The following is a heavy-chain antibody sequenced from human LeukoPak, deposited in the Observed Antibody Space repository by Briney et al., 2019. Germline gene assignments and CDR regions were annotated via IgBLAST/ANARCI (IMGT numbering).Heavy chain of an antibody. CDR1: GYTFTSYD. V-gene: IGHV1-8*01. CDR2: MKPNSGNT. D-gene: IGHD3-10*01. Sequence: GASVKVSCKASGYTFTSYDINWVRQATGQGLEWMGWMKPNSGNTGYAQKFQGRVTMTRNTSISTAYMELSSLRSEDTAVYYCARVSITMVRGVPTNWFDPWGQGTLVTVSS. CDR3: ARVSITMVRGVPTNWFDP. J-gene: IGHJ5*02.